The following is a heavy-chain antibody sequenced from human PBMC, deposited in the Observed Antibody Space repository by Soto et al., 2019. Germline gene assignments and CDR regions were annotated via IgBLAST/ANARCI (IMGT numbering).Heavy chain of an antibody. J-gene: IGHJ3*02. CDR1: GFTFSSYG. CDR3: AKEAWLGATSNDAFDI. CDR2: ISYDGSNK. V-gene: IGHV3-30*18. D-gene: IGHD1-26*01. Sequence: QVQLVESGGGVVQPGRSLRLSCAASGFTFSSYGMHWVRQAPGKGLEWVAVISYDGSNKYYADSVKGRFTISRDNSKKPVYLQINSLRVEETAVYYCAKEAWLGATSNDAFDIWGQGTMLTVSS.